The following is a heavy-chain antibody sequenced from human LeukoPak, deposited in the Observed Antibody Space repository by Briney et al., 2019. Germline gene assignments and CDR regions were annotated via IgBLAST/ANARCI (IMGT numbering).Heavy chain of an antibody. CDR1: GGSISNYY. CDR3: ARGPHFDS. CDR2: IYYSGST. V-gene: IGHV4-59*01. Sequence: SETLSLTCTVSGGSISNYYWSWIRQPPGKGQEWIGYIYYSGSTNYNPSLNSRVTISVDTSKNQFSLKLSSVTAADTAVYYCARGPHFDSWGQGTLVTVSS. J-gene: IGHJ4*02.